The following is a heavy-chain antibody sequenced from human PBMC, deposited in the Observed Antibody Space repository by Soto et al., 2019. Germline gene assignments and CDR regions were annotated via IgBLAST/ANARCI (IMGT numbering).Heavy chain of an antibody. J-gene: IGHJ2*01. D-gene: IGHD1-1*01. CDR2: ISGSGDST. CDR1: GFTFSDYA. Sequence: EVQLLESGGGLGQPGGSLRLSCAASGFTFSDYAMNWVRQAPGKGLEWVSAISGSGDSTCHADSVKGRFTISRDNFKNTLFLQMNNLSAEDTAVYYCAKVHGGTMSTDWFFDLWGRGTLVSVSS. CDR3: AKVHGGTMSTDWFFDL. V-gene: IGHV3-23*01.